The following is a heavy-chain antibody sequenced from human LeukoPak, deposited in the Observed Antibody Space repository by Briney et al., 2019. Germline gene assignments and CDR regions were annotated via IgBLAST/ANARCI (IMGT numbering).Heavy chain of an antibody. D-gene: IGHD6-13*01. V-gene: IGHV4-61*01. Sequence: PSETLSLTCTVSGGSVSSGSYYWSWLRQPPGKGLEWIGYIYYSGSTNYNPSLKSRVTISVDTSKNQFSLKLSSVTAADTAVYYCAVIAAAGTAYFDYWGQGTLVTVSS. CDR1: GGSVSSGSYY. CDR3: AVIAAAGTAYFDY. CDR2: IYYSGST. J-gene: IGHJ4*02.